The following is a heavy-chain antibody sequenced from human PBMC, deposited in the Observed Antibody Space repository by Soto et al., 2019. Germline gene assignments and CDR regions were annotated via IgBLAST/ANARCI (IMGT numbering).Heavy chain of an antibody. D-gene: IGHD3-22*01. J-gene: IGHJ6*02. CDR2: INSDGSST. CDR1: GVTFRSYW. Sequence: PGGSLRLSCAVSGVTFRSYWMHWVRQVPGKGLVWVARINSDGSSTNYADSVKGRFTISRDNAKNSLYLQMSSLRAEDTAVYYCARFYYDSSGYLPSPYYYYYGMDVWGQGTTVTVSS. CDR3: ARFYYDSSGYLPSPYYYYYGMDV. V-gene: IGHV3-74*01.